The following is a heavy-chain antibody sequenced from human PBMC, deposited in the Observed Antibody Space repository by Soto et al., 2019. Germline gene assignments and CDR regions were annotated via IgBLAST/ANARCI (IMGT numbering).Heavy chain of an antibody. CDR2: IIPIFGTA. Sequence: SVKVSCKASGGTFSSYAISWVRQAPGQGLEWMGGIIPIFGTANYAQKFQGRVTITADKSTSAAYMELSSLRSEDTAVYYCARDLAVVVTHDAFDIWGQGTMVTVSS. D-gene: IGHD3-22*01. J-gene: IGHJ3*02. V-gene: IGHV1-69*06. CDR1: GGTFSSYA. CDR3: ARDLAVVVTHDAFDI.